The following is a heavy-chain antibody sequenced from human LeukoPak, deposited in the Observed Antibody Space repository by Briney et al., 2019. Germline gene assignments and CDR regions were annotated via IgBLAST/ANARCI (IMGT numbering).Heavy chain of an antibody. J-gene: IGHJ4*02. Sequence: SETLSLTCTVSGGSISSSSYYWGWIRQPPGKGLEWIGSIYYSGSTYYNPSLKSRVTISVDTSKNQFSLKLSSVTAADTAVYYCASQGYFDWLFLYWGQGTLVTVSS. CDR1: GGSISSSSYY. CDR2: IYYSGST. V-gene: IGHV4-39*01. CDR3: ASQGYFDWLFLY. D-gene: IGHD3-9*01.